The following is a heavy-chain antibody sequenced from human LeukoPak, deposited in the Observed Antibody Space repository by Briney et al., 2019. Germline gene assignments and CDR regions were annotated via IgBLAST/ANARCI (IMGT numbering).Heavy chain of an antibody. J-gene: IGHJ4*02. Sequence: SETLSLTCTVSGGSISSGGYYWSWIRQPPGKGLEWIGYIYHSGSTYYNPSLKSRVTISVDRSKNQFSLKLSSATAADTAVYYCARDREWEYYFDYWGQGTLVTVSS. V-gene: IGHV4-30-2*01. CDR2: IYHSGST. D-gene: IGHD1-26*01. CDR3: ARDREWEYYFDY. CDR1: GGSISSGGYY.